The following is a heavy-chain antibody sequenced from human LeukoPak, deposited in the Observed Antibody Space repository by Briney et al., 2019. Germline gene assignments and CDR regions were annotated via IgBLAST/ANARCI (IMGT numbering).Heavy chain of an antibody. CDR3: ARWVRGGNPGSRAFDI. D-gene: IGHD3-10*01. Sequence: PGGSLRLSCAASGFTFSSYWMSWVRQAPGKGLEWVANIKQDGSEKYYVDSVKGRFTISRDNAKNSLYLQMNSLSAEDTAVYYCARWVRGGNPGSRAFDIWGQGTMVTVSS. CDR2: IKQDGSEK. J-gene: IGHJ3*02. CDR1: GFTFSSYW. V-gene: IGHV3-7*01.